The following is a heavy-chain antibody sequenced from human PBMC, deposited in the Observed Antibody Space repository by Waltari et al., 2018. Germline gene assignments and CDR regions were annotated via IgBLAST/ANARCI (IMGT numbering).Heavy chain of an antibody. D-gene: IGHD2-15*01. CDR3: AVDCSGGSCYSEGFDY. CDR2: IWYDGSNK. V-gene: IGHV3-33*08. J-gene: IGHJ4*02. CDR1: GFTFSSYG. Sequence: QVQLVESGGGVVQPGRSLRLSCAASGFTFSSYGMHWVRQAPGRGLEWVAVIWYDGSNKYYADSVKGRFTISRDNSKNTLYLQMNSLRAEDTAMYYCAVDCSGGSCYSEGFDYWGQGTLVTVSS.